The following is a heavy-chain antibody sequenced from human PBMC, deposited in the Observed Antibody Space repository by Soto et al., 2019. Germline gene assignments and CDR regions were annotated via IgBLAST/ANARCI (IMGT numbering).Heavy chain of an antibody. CDR1: GYTFTSYY. J-gene: IGHJ4*02. D-gene: IGHD6-6*01. CDR2: INPSGGST. V-gene: IGHV1-46*01. Sequence: ASVKVSCKASGYTFTSYYMHWVRQAPGQGLEWMGIINPSGGSTNYNPSLKSRVTISVDTSKNQFSLKLSSVTAADTAVYYCARGENSSSSPYYFDYWGQGTLVTVSS. CDR3: ARGENSSSSPYYFDY.